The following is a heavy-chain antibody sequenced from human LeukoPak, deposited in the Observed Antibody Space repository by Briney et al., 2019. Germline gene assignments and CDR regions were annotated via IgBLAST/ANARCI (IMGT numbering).Heavy chain of an antibody. CDR1: GGTFSSYA. V-gene: IGHV3-64*01. Sequence: SCKASGGTFSSYAMHWVRQAPGKGLEYVSAISSNGGSTYYANSVKGRFTISRDNSKNTLYLQMGSLRAEDMAVYYCASWGYSDAFDIWGQGTMVTVSS. CDR2: ISSNGGST. D-gene: IGHD3-22*01. CDR3: ASWGYSDAFDI. J-gene: IGHJ3*02.